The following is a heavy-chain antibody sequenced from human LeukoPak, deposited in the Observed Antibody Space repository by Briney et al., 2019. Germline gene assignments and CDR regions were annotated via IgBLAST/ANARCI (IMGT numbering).Heavy chain of an antibody. CDR3: AKATRAFDWLFDY. CDR1: GFTFSSYG. CDR2: ISYDGGNK. J-gene: IGHJ4*02. D-gene: IGHD3-9*01. V-gene: IGHV3-30*18. Sequence: GRFLRLSCAASGFTFSSYGMHWVRQAPGKGLEWMAVISYDGGNKYYADSVKGRFTISRDNSKNTLYLQMNSLRAEDTAVYYRAKATRAFDWLFDYWGQGTLVTVSS.